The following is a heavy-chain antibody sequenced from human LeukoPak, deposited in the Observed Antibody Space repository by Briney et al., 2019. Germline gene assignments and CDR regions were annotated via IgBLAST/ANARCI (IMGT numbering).Heavy chain of an antibody. CDR3: ARHVPYYDILTGYYPNYFDY. CDR1: GGSISSYY. CDR2: IYYSGST. J-gene: IGHJ4*02. Sequence: SETLSLTCTVSGGSISSYYWSWIRQPPGKGLEWIGYIYYSGSTNYNPSLKSRVTISVDTSKNQFSLKLSSVTAADTAVYHCARHVPYYDILTGYYPNYFDYWGQGTLVTVSS. V-gene: IGHV4-59*08. D-gene: IGHD3-9*01.